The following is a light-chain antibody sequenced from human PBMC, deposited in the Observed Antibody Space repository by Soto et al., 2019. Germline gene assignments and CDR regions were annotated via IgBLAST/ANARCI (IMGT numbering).Light chain of an antibody. Sequence: EVVLTQSPATLSLSPGERATLSCRANQSVSANYLAWYQQKPGQAPRLLIYGASSRATGIPDRFSGSGSGTDFTLTISRLEPEDVAVCYCHQYGSSPFTFGPGTKVDIK. CDR3: HQYGSSPFT. J-gene: IGKJ3*01. CDR1: QSVSANY. V-gene: IGKV3-20*01. CDR2: GAS.